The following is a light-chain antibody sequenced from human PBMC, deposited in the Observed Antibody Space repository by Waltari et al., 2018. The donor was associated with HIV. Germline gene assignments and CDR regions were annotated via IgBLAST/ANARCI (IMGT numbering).Light chain of an antibody. CDR1: RSNIGKNF. Sequence: QSVLTQPPSASGTPGQRVTISCSGSRSNIGKNFIYWYQQFPGTAPKLRIYSNDQRPSGFPDRFSGSKSGTSASLAISGLRSEDEADYYCATWDDSLSGWVFGGGTKLTVL. J-gene: IGLJ3*02. CDR2: SND. V-gene: IGLV1-47*02. CDR3: ATWDDSLSGWV.